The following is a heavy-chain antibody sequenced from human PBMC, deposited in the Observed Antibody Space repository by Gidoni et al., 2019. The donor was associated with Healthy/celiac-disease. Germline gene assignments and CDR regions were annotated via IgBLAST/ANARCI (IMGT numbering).Heavy chain of an antibody. CDR1: GFTFSSYA. D-gene: IGHD2-8*01. V-gene: IGHV3-23*01. CDR3: AKLGMVYAISAFDI. Sequence: EVPLLESGGGLVQPGGSMRLSGAAAGFTFSSYAMSWVRQAPGKGLEWVSAISGSGGSTYYADAVKGRFTISRDTSKNTLYLQMNSLRAEDTAVYYCAKLGMVYAISAFDIWGQGTMVTVSS. CDR2: ISGSGGST. J-gene: IGHJ3*02.